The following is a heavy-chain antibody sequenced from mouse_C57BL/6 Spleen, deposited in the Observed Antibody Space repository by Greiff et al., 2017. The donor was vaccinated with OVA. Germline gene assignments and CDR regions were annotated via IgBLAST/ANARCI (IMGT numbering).Heavy chain of an antibody. CDR3: ARDYSNYGFAY. Sequence: QVQLQQPGAELVKPGASVKLSCKASGYTFTSYWMHWVKQRPGQGLEWIGMIHPNSGSTNYNEKFKSKATLTVDKSSCTAYMQLSSLTSEDSAVYYCARDYSNYGFAYWGQGTLVTVSA. D-gene: IGHD2-5*01. J-gene: IGHJ3*01. V-gene: IGHV1-64*01. CDR1: GYTFTSYW. CDR2: IHPNSGST.